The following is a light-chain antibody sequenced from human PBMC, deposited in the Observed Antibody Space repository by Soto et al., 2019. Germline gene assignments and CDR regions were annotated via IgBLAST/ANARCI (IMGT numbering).Light chain of an antibody. J-gene: IGKJ1*01. V-gene: IGKV3-20*01. CDR3: QQYGSSAWT. Sequence: EIVLTQSPGTLSLSAGERATLSCRASQSVSSSYLAWYQQKPGQAPRLLIYGASSRATGIPDRFSGSGSGTDFTLTISSLEPEDVAVYYCQQYGSSAWTFGQGTKVEIK. CDR1: QSVSSSY. CDR2: GAS.